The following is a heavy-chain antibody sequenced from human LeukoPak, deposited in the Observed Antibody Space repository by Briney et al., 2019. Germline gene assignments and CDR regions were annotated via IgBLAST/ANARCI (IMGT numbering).Heavy chain of an antibody. CDR2: IYYSGST. Sequence: PSETLSLTCAVSGGSISSGGYSWSWIRQPPGKGLEWIGHIYYSGSTNYNPSLESRVTISVDTSKNHFSLKLNSLTAADTAVYFCARSLTAYSSSYPFDYWGQGTLVTVSS. J-gene: IGHJ4*02. D-gene: IGHD6-13*01. CDR1: GGSISSGGYS. CDR3: ARSLTAYSSSYPFDY. V-gene: IGHV4-61*03.